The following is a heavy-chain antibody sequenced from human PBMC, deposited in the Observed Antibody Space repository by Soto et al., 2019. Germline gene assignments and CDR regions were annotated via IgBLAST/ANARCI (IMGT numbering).Heavy chain of an antibody. CDR1: GGTFSAT. CDR3: VQDTTGFYYFDS. V-gene: IGHV1-69*02. D-gene: IGHD3-9*01. Sequence: QVQLVQSGAEVKKPGSSVKVSCKASGGTFSATINWLRQAPGQGLEWMGRITPVFGVANYAQKFQGRVTITADKSTRTAYMELSSLRSEDTAMYYCVQDTTGFYYFDSWGQGTLVTVSS. CDR2: ITPVFGVA. J-gene: IGHJ4*02.